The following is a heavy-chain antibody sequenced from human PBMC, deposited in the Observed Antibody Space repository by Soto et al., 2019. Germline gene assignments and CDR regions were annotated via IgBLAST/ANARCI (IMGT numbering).Heavy chain of an antibody. J-gene: IGHJ6*02. CDR3: ARASQVLRFLEWLPNYYYYGMDV. D-gene: IGHD3-3*01. Sequence: QVQLVQSGAEVKKPGSSVKVSCKASGGTFSSYAISWVRQAPGQGLEWMGGVIPIFGTTNYAQKFQGRVTITADEWMSTAYMELSSLRSEDTDVYYCARASQVLRFLEWLPNYYYYGMDVWGQGTTVTVSS. V-gene: IGHV1-69*12. CDR1: GGTFSSYA. CDR2: VIPIFGTT.